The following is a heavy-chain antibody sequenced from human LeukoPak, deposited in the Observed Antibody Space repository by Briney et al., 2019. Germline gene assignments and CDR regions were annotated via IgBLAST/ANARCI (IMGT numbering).Heavy chain of an antibody. CDR3: ARGSSGWYREHSDY. Sequence: SQTLSLTCTLSGGSISSGGYYWSWIRQHPGKGLEWIGYIYYSGSTYYNPSLKSRVTISVDTSKNQFSLKLSSVTAADTAVYYCARGSSGWYREHSDYWGQGTLVTVSS. J-gene: IGHJ4*02. V-gene: IGHV4-31*03. D-gene: IGHD6-19*01. CDR1: GGSISSGGYY. CDR2: IYYSGST.